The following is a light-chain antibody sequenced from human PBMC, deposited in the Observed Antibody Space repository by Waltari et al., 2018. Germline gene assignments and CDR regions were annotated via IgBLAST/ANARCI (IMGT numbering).Light chain of an antibody. J-gene: IGLJ2*01. CDR2: EGN. CDR1: SSDVGNYNL. CDR3: CSYAGSATLV. V-gene: IGLV2-23*01. Sequence: QSALTQPASVSGSPGQSITISCTGSSSDVGNYNLVSWYQQYPGKAPKLILYEGNKRPAGVSDRCSDSKSGNTASLTISGLRAEDEAHYYCCSYAGSATLVFGGGTKLTVL.